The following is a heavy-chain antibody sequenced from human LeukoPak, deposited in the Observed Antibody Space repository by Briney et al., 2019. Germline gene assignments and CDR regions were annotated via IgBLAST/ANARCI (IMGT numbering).Heavy chain of an antibody. V-gene: IGHV4-59*01. CDR1: GGSISSYY. CDR3: AKDRGRGYSYGYSPMDV. Sequence: PSETLSLTCTVSGGSISSYYWSWIRQPPGKGLEWIGYIYYSGSTNYNPSLKSRVTISVDTSKNQFSLKLSSVTAADTAVYYCAKDRGRGYSYGYSPMDVWGKGTTVTVSS. CDR2: IYYSGST. J-gene: IGHJ6*04. D-gene: IGHD5-18*01.